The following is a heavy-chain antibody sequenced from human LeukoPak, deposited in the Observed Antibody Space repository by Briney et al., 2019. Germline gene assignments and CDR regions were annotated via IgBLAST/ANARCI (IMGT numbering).Heavy chain of an antibody. CDR3: ARGVWFGELSFDY. V-gene: IGHV3-21*01. CDR1: GFTFSSYG. Sequence: GGSLRLSCAASGFTFSSYGMHWVRQAPGKGLEWVSSISSSSSYIYYADSVKGRFTISRDNAKNSLYLQMNSLRAEDTAVYYCARGVWFGELSFDYWGQGTLVTVSS. CDR2: ISSSSSYI. D-gene: IGHD3-10*01. J-gene: IGHJ4*02.